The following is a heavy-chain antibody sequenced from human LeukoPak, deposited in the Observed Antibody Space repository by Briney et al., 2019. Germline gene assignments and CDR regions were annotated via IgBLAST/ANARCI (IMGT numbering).Heavy chain of an antibody. CDR2: FNPTYSIP. CDR1: GYTSSNYC. CDR3: AKDPRNILTGDFDDFDI. D-gene: IGHD3-9*01. V-gene: IGHV1-46*01. J-gene: IGHJ3*02. Sequence: GASVKVSCKASGYTSSNYCIHWLRQAPGQGFEWMGIFNPTYSIPIYAPTFEGRVTMTSDMSTSTFYMDLSTLRSEDTAVYLYAKDPRNILTGDFDDFDIWGQGTVVIVSS.